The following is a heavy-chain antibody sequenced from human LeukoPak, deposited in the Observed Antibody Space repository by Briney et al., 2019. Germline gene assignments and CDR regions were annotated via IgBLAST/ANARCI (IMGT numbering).Heavy chain of an antibody. CDR3: AKSAYGDYVYLDY. CDR1: GFTFSSYA. V-gene: IGHV3-23*01. CDR2: ISGSGGST. J-gene: IGHJ4*02. Sequence: GGSLRLSCAASGFTFSSYATSWVRQAPGKGLEWVSAISGSGGSTYYADSVKGRFTISGDNSKNTLYLHMNSLRAEDTAVYYCAKSAYGDYVYLDYWGQGTLVTVSS. D-gene: IGHD4-17*01.